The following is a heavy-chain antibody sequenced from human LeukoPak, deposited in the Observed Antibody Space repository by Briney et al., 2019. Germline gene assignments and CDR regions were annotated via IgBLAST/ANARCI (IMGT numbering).Heavy chain of an antibody. CDR3: ARLRSNYYQSTGYFDN. Sequence: PSETLSLTCVVSGGSISSSSYYWAWIRQPPGKGLAWLGSIYHSGSTYYSPSLKSRLTMSVDTSKNQFSLKLSSLTAADTAVYYCARLRSNYYQSTGYFDNWGQGTLVTVSS. J-gene: IGHJ4*02. V-gene: IGHV4-39*01. CDR1: GGSISSSSYY. CDR2: IYHSGST. D-gene: IGHD3-22*01.